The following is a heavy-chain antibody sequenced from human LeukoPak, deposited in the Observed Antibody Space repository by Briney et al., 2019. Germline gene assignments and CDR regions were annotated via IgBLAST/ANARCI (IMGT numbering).Heavy chain of an antibody. D-gene: IGHD3-3*01. CDR1: GYIFTDYY. J-gene: IGHJ1*01. Sequence: ASVKVSCTASGYIFTDYYMHWVRQAPGQGLEWMGWINPKSGGTNYAQKFQGRVTMTRDTSISTGHMELSRLRTGDTAVYYCASAAFWSEYFQHWGQGTLVTVSS. CDR2: INPKSGGT. CDR3: ASAAFWSEYFQH. V-gene: IGHV1-2*02.